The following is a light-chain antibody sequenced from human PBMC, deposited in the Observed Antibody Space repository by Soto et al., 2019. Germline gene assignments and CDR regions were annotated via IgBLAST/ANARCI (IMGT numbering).Light chain of an antibody. V-gene: IGLV1-40*01. CDR2: GNS. Sequence: VXWXXXXXXXAPXXLIYGNSNRPSXVPDRFSGSKSGXSASLAITGLQAEDEADYYCQSYDSSRVVFGGGTKVTVL. J-gene: IGLJ2*01. CDR3: QSYDSSRVV.